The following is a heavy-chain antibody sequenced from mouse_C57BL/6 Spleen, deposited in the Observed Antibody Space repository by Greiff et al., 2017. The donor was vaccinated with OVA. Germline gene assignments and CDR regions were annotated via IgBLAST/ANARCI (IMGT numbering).Heavy chain of an antibody. D-gene: IGHD1-1*01. CDR3: ARERDYYGSSHWYFDV. V-gene: IGHV1-82*01. CDR2: IYPGDGDT. J-gene: IGHJ1*03. Sequence: VKVVESGPELVKPGASVKISCKASGYAFSSSWMNWVKQRPGKGLEWIGRIYPGDGDTNYNGKFKGKATLTADKSSSTAYMQLSSLTSEDSAVYFCARERDYYGSSHWYFDVWGTGTTVTVSS. CDR1: GYAFSSSW.